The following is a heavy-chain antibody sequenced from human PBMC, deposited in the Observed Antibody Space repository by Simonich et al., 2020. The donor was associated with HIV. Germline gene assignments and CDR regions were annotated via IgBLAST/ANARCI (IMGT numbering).Heavy chain of an antibody. D-gene: IGHD3-10*01. CDR1: GGTFSSFA. Sequence: QVQLVQSGAEVKKPGSSVKVSCKASGGTFSSFAISWVRQAPGLGLWGVGGIIPIFGTANYAQMFQGRVTITADESTSTAYMELSSLRSEDTGIYYCARKGGGRGVYYFDYWGQGTLVTVSS. V-gene: IGHV1-69*13. CDR2: IIPIFGTA. CDR3: ARKGGGRGVYYFDY. J-gene: IGHJ4*02.